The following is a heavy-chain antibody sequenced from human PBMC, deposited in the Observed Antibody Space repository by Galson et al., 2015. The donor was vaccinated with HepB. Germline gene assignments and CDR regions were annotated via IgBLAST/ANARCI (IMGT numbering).Heavy chain of an antibody. V-gene: IGHV3-7*03. D-gene: IGHD1-26*01. Sequence: SLRLSCAASGFTFSGYWMSWLRQAPGKGLEWVANISLDGSVKNYVDSVKGRFTISRDNAKNSLYLQMNSLRAEDMAVYYCARDNVGFFDYWGQGTLVTVSS. CDR3: ARDNVGFFDY. CDR1: GFTFSGYW. J-gene: IGHJ4*02. CDR2: ISLDGSVK.